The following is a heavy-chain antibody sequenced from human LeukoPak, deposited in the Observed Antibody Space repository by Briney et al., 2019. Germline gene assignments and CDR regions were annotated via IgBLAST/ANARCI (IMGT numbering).Heavy chain of an antibody. J-gene: IGHJ5*02. CDR1: GGSISSYY. V-gene: IGHV4-4*07. D-gene: IGHD6-19*01. CDR3: AREKEVAVAGTKWFDP. CDR2: IYTSGST. Sequence: PSETLSLTCTVSGGSISSYYWSWIRQPAGKGLEWIGRIYTSGSTNYNPSLESRVTMSVDTSKNQFSLKLSSVTAADTAVYYCAREKEVAVAGTKWFDPWGQGTLVTVSS.